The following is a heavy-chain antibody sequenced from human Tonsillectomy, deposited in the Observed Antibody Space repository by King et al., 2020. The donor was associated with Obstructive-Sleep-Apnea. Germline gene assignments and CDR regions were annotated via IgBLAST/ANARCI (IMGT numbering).Heavy chain of an antibody. CDR1: GFTFSSSA. CDR2: ITGSGDST. V-gene: IGHV3-23*04. D-gene: IGHD1-1*01. J-gene: IGHJ6*02. Sequence: VQLVESGGDLVQPGGSLRLSCAASGFTFSSSAMSWVRQSPGKGLEWVSGITGSGDSTYYADSVKGRFTISRDNSKNTLYLHMNSLRAEDTAVFYCAKGWIDAWLSYYYYGLDVWGQGTTVTVSS. CDR3: AKGWIDAWLSYYYYGLDV.